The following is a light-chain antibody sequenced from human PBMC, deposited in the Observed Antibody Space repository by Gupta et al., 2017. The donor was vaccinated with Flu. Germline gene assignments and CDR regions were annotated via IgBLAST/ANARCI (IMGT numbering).Light chain of an antibody. Sequence: SLGERATINCKSSQSGLYNSNNKNYLAWYQQKPGQPPKLLIYWASTREYGVPDRFSGSGSGTDFTLTISSLQAEDVAVYYCQQYYTTPGTFGRGTXVEIK. CDR3: QQYYTTPGT. CDR2: WAS. J-gene: IGKJ1*01. CDR1: QSGLYNSNNKNY. V-gene: IGKV4-1*01.